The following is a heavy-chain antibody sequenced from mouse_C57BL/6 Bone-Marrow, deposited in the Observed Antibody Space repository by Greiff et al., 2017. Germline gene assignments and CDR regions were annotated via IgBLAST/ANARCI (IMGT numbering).Heavy chain of an antibody. Sequence: LVESGAELVRPGASVTLSCKASGYTFTDYEMHWVKQTPVHGLEWIGAIDPETGGTAYNQKFTGKAILTADKASSPASMELRSLTSEDSAVYYCTREVYGIYAMDYWGQGTSVTVSS. CDR3: TREVYGIYAMDY. CDR1: GYTFTDYE. V-gene: IGHV1-15*01. CDR2: IDPETGGT. D-gene: IGHD2-10*02. J-gene: IGHJ4*01.